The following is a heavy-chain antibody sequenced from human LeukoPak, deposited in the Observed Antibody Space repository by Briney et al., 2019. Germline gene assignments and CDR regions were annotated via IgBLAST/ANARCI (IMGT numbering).Heavy chain of an antibody. CDR1: GFTFSSYS. CDR2: ITSSASA. CDR3: ARDQAYAFDY. J-gene: IGHJ4*02. V-gene: IGHV3-48*02. Sequence: GGSLRLSCAASGFTFSSYSMNWVRQAPGKGLEWVSYITSSASAYAGSVKGRFTISRDNAQNSLYLQMNSLRDEDTAVYYCARDQAYAFDYWGQGTLVTVSS.